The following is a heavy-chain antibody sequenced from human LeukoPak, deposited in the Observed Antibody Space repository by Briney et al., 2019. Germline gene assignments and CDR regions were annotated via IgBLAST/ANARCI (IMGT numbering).Heavy chain of an antibody. D-gene: IGHD2-2*01. CDR2: IYHSGST. V-gene: IGHV4-4*02. CDR1: GGSISSSNW. CDR3: ASGNVVVPAAPYFDY. J-gene: IGHJ4*02. Sequence: SETLSLTCAVSGGSISSSNWWSWVRQPPGKGLEWIGEIYHSGSTNYNPSLKSRVTISVDTSKNQFSLKLSSVTAADTAVYYCASGNVVVPAAPYFDYWGQGTLVTVSS.